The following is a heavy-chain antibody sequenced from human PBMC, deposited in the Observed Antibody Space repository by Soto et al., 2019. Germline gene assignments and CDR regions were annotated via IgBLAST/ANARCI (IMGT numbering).Heavy chain of an antibody. CDR2: IWYDGSNK. CDR1: GFTFSRYG. Sequence: QVQLVESGGGVVQPGRSLRLSCAASGFTFSRYGMHWVRQAPGKGLEWVALIWYDGSNKYYADSEKGRFTISRDNSKNTLFLQMNSLRVDDTAVYFCARDRGIAAAGADYWGQGTLVTVSS. D-gene: IGHD6-13*01. CDR3: ARDRGIAAAGADY. V-gene: IGHV3-33*01. J-gene: IGHJ4*02.